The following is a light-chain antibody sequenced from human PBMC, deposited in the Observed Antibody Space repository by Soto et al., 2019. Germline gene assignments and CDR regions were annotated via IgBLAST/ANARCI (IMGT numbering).Light chain of an antibody. V-gene: IGKV3-20*01. J-gene: IGKJ1*01. CDR3: QQYGSSPRT. CDR1: QSVSSSY. Sequence: LVVKQSPSPLSLSPGEKTTLSCRASQSVSSSYLAWYQQKPGQAHRLIIYGASSRATGIPDRFSGSGSGTDLTLTISRLEPEYYAVYHCQQYGSSPRTFGQGLKVDI. CDR2: GAS.